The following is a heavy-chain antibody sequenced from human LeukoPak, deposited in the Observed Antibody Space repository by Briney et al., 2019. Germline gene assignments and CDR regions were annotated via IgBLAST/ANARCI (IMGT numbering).Heavy chain of an antibody. CDR2: FDPEDGET. V-gene: IGHV1-24*01. J-gene: IGHJ4*02. CDR1: GYTLTELS. Sequence: DSVKVSCKVSGYTLTELSMHWVRQAPGKGLEWMGSFDPEDGETIHAQKYQGRVTMTEDTSTDTAYMELSSLRSEDTAVYYCATNVLRYFDWPDYWGQGTLVTVYS. CDR3: ATNVLRYFDWPDY. D-gene: IGHD3-9*01.